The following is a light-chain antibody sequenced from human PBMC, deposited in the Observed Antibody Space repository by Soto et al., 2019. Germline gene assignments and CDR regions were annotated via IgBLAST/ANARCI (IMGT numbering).Light chain of an antibody. V-gene: IGKV3-20*01. CDR1: QSVSSSF. CDR2: GAS. CDR3: QRYDSSPWT. J-gene: IGKJ1*01. Sequence: EIVLTQSPGTLSLSPGERATLSCRASQSVSSSFLAWYQQKPGQAPRLLIYGASSRDTGIQDWFSGSGAGTAFTLSFSCLELEDFAVFCCQRYDSSPWTFGHGTKVEIK.